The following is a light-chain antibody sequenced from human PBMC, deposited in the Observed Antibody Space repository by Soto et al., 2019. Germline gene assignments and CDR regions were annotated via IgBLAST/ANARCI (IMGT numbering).Light chain of an antibody. CDR2: EVN. CDR3: CSYVGSSILM. CDR1: SSDVGLYNL. Sequence: QYVLTPPASVSVSPAQSITISCTGTSSDVGLYNLVSWYQQLPGKAPKLIIYEVNERPSGISDRFSGSKSGNTASLTISGLQDEDEADYYCCSYVGSSILMFGGGTKVTVL. J-gene: IGLJ3*02. V-gene: IGLV2-23*02.